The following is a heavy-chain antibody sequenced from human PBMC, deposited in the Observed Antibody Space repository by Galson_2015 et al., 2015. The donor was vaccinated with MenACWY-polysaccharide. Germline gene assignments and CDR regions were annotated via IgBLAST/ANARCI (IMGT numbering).Heavy chain of an antibody. CDR3: AKDQVFECGGTWYRGTGAPMYYFDS. V-gene: IGHV3-23*01. CDR1: GFNFNTHA. CDR2: ISGSGGGR. J-gene: IGHJ4*02. D-gene: IGHD6-13*01. Sequence: SLRLSCAASGFNFNTHAMSWVRQAPGKGLEWVSGISGSGGGRFLAGPFEGRGTLSREKFQKKMYLQKKNPREHHTALYYCAKDQVFECGGTWYRGTGAPMYYFDSWGQGILVTVSS.